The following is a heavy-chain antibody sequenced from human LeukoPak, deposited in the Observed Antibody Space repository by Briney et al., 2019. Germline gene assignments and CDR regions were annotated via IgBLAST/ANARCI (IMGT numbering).Heavy chain of an antibody. CDR2: ISYDGSNK. CDR1: GFTFSSSW. D-gene: IGHD6-6*01. V-gene: IGHV3-30*18. Sequence: GGSLRLSCAASGFTFSSSWMHWVRQAPGKGLEWVAVISYDGSNKYYADSVKGRFTISRDNSKNTLYLQMNSLRAEDTAVYYCAKDLEQPVYYYYGMDVWGQGTTVTVSS. CDR3: AKDLEQPVYYYYGMDV. J-gene: IGHJ6*02.